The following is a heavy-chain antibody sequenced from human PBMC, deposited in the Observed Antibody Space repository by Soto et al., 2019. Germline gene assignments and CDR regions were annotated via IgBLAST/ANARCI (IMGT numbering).Heavy chain of an antibody. CDR1: GYTFTSYD. CDR3: ACTGAAARPLGYGY. Sequence: QVQLVQSGAEVKKPGASVKVSCKASGYTFTSYDINWVRQATGQGLEWMGWMNPNSGNTGYAQKFQDRVTMTRNTSISTAYMELSSLRSEDTAVYYCACTGAAARPLGYGYWGQGTLVTVSS. CDR2: MNPNSGNT. V-gene: IGHV1-8*01. D-gene: IGHD6-6*01. J-gene: IGHJ4*02.